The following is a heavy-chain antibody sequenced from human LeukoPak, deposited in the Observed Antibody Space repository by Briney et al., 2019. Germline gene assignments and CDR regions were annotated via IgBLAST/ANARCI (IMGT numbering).Heavy chain of an antibody. CDR2: IYYSGST. Sequence: SETLSLTCTVSGGFISSYYWSWIRQPPGKGLEWIGYIYYSGSTNYNPSLKSRVTISVDTSKNQFSLKLSSVTAADTAVYYCARDRLVPNSSKAKRAFDIWGQGTMVTVSS. CDR3: ARDRLVPNSSKAKRAFDI. D-gene: IGHD6-13*01. CDR1: GGFISSYY. J-gene: IGHJ3*02. V-gene: IGHV4-59*01.